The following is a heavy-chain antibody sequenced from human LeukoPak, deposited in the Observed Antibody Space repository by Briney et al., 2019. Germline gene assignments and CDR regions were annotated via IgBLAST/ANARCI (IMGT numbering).Heavy chain of an antibody. CDR3: ARGTYGFGH. CDR1: GFTFSNHW. J-gene: IGHJ4*02. CDR2: IISDGSTT. D-gene: IGHD3-10*01. Sequence: GGSLRLSCAASGFTFSNHWMHWARQAPGKGLVWVSRIISDGSTTNYADAVKGRFTISRDNAKNTLYLQMNSLRAEDTAIYYCARGTYGFGHWGQGTLVTVSS. V-gene: IGHV3-74*01.